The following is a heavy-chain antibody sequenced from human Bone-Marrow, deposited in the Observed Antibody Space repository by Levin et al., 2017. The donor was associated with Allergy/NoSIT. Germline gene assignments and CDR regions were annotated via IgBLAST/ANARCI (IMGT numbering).Heavy chain of an antibody. CDR1: GFTFNSYA. J-gene: IGHJ4*02. Sequence: GESLKISCAASGFTFNSYAMSWVRQAPGKGLEWVSSISGSGDNTYYADSVKGRFTISRDNSKNTLYLQMNNLRAEDTAVYYCAKGANLVHPYFFEYWGQGTLVTVSS. CDR2: ISGSGDNT. CDR3: AKGANLVHPYFFEY. V-gene: IGHV3-23*01.